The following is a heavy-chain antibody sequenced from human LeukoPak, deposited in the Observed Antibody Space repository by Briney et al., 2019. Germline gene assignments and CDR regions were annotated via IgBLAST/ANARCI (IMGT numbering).Heavy chain of an antibody. J-gene: IGHJ5*02. Sequence: GGSLRLSCAASGFTFSSYAMHWVRQAPGKGLEWVAVISYDGSNKYYADSVKGRFTISRDNSKNTLYLQMNSLRAEDTAVYYCASPLSSSWSSPFDPWGQGTLVTVSS. CDR1: GFTFSSYA. V-gene: IGHV3-30-3*01. CDR2: ISYDGSNK. D-gene: IGHD6-13*01. CDR3: ASPLSSSWSSPFDP.